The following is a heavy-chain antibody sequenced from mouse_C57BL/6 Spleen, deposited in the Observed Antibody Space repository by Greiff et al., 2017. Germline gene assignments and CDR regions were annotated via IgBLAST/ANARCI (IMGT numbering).Heavy chain of an antibody. D-gene: IGHD1-1*01. J-gene: IGHJ2*01. CDR2: IWSGGST. CDR3: ARGRYGSPYFDY. V-gene: IGHV2-2*01. Sequence: VHLVESGPGLVQPSQSLSITCTVSGFSLTSYGVHWVRQSPGKGLEWLGVIWSGGSTDYNAAFISRLSISKDNSKSQVFFKMNSLQADDTAIYYCARGRYGSPYFDYWGQGTTLTVSS. CDR1: GFSLTSYG.